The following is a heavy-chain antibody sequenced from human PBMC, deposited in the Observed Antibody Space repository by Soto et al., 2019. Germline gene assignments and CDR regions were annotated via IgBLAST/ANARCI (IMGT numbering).Heavy chain of an antibody. CDR2: IDPSDSYT. J-gene: IGHJ6*02. Sequence: PGASLKISCERSGYSFTSYWISWVRQMPGKGLEWMGRIDPSDSYTNYSPSFQGHVTISADKSISTAYLQWSSMKASETALYYCARHMDCRRTRFHDEFYSGMDGWGQGTRVTV. D-gene: IGHD2-2*01. CDR3: ARHMDCRRTRFHDEFYSGMDG. V-gene: IGHV5-10-1*01. CDR1: GYSFTSYW.